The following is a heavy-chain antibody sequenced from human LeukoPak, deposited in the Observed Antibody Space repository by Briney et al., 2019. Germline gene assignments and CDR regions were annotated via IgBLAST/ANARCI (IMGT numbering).Heavy chain of an antibody. CDR1: GGSISSGSYY. V-gene: IGHV4-61*02. CDR2: IYTSGST. Sequence: PSETLSLTCTVSGGSISSGSYYWSWIRQPAGKGLEWIGRIYTSGSTNYNPSLKSRVTISVDTSKNQFSLKLSSVTAADTAVYYCATDGRITMISSGIDPWGQGTLVTVSS. D-gene: IGHD3-22*01. J-gene: IGHJ5*02. CDR3: ATDGRITMISSGIDP.